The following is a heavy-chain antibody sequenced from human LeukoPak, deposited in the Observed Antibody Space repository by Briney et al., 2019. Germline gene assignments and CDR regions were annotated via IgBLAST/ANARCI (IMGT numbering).Heavy chain of an antibody. J-gene: IGHJ4*02. CDR1: GFTFSDYY. CDR3: ARDSGYSGYSDY. V-gene: IGHV3-11*05. D-gene: IGHD5-12*01. Sequence: GGSLRLSCAASGFTFSDYYVSWIRQAAGKGLEWVSYISSSSSYTDYADSVKGRFTISRDNAKNSLNLQMNSLRAEDTGVYYCARDSGYSGYSDYWGQGTLVTVSS. CDR2: ISSSSSYT.